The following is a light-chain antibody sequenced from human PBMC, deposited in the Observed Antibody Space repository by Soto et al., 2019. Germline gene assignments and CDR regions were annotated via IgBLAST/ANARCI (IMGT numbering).Light chain of an antibody. Sequence: QSALTQPASVSGSPGQSITISCTGTSSDVGGYNYVSWYQQHPGKAPKLMIYDVSNRPSGVSNRFSGSKSGNTASLTISGLQAEEEADYYFSSYTSSSTDVFGTGTKV. V-gene: IGLV2-14*01. J-gene: IGLJ1*01. CDR3: SSYTSSSTDV. CDR2: DVS. CDR1: SSDVGGYNY.